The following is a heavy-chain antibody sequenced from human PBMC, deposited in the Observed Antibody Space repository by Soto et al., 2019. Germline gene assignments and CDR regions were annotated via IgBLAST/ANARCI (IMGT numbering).Heavy chain of an antibody. CDR1: GFTFSSYG. D-gene: IGHD3-22*01. CDR3: ARDEYDSSGYYYGYHYGMDV. CDR2: IWYDGSNK. V-gene: IGHV3-33*01. Sequence: GGSLRLSCAASGFTFSSYGMHWVRQAPGKGLEWVAVIWYDGSNKYYADSVKGRFTISRDNSKNTLYLQMNSLRAEDTAVYYCARDEYDSSGYYYGYHYGMDVWGQGTTVTVSS. J-gene: IGHJ6*02.